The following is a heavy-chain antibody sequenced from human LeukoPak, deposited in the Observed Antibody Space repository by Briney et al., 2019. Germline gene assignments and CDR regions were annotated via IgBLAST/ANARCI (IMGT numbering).Heavy chain of an antibody. J-gene: IGHJ3*02. D-gene: IGHD3-22*01. Sequence: ASVKVSCKASGYTFTKYDINWVRQAPGQGLEWMGRIIPIFGTANYAQKFQGRVTITTDESTSTAYMELSSLRSEDTAVYYCARARGITMTSAAFDIWGQGTMVTVSS. CDR2: IIPIFGTA. CDR3: ARARGITMTSAAFDI. CDR1: GYTFTKYD. V-gene: IGHV1-69*05.